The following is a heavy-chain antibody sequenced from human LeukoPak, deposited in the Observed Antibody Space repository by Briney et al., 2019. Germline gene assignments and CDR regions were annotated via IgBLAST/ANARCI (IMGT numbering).Heavy chain of an antibody. CDR1: GYTFTSSD. J-gene: IGHJ6*02. CDR3: ARELGYCSSTSCYFAYYYYGMDV. D-gene: IGHD2-2*01. CDR2: INPNSGGT. V-gene: IGHV1-2*02. Sequence: ASVKVSCKASGYTFTSSDINWVRQATGQGLEWMGWINPNSGGTNYAQKFQGRVTMTRDTSISTAYMELSRLRSDDTAVYYCARELGYCSSTSCYFAYYYYGMDVWGQGTTVTVSS.